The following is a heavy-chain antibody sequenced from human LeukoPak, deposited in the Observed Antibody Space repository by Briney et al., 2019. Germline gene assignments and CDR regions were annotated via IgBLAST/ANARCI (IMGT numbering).Heavy chain of an antibody. D-gene: IGHD6-19*01. CDR2: IYYSGST. J-gene: IGHJ4*02. Sequence: SETLSLTCAVYGGSFSGYYWSWIRQAPGKGLEWIGFIYYSGSTDYNPSLKSRVTISVDTSKNQFSLRLTSVTATDTAVYYCARGTLAVAGIFDYWGQGILVTVSS. CDR3: ARGTLAVAGIFDY. CDR1: GGSFSGYY. V-gene: IGHV4-59*08.